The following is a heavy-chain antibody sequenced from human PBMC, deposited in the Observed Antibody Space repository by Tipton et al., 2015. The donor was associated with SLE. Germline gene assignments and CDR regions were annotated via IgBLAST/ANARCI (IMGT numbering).Heavy chain of an antibody. D-gene: IGHD3-16*01. CDR3: ARQGGRQWFDP. CDR2: IFNSGST. J-gene: IGHJ5*02. V-gene: IGHV4-59*11. CDR1: GGSISSRY. Sequence: TLSLTCTVSGGSISSRYWSWIRQPPGKGLGWIGYIFNSGSTNYNPSLKSRVTISVDTSKNQFSLKLSSVTAADTAVYYCARQGGRQWFDPWGQGTLVTVSS.